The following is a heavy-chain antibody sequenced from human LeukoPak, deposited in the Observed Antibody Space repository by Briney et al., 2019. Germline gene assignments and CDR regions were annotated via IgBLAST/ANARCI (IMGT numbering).Heavy chain of an antibody. J-gene: IGHJ4*02. CDR1: GFTFSSYS. CDR2: ISSSGSTI. D-gene: IGHD3-16*01. V-gene: IGHV3-48*01. CDR3: AEGRNTYVY. Sequence: GGSLRLSCAASGFTFSSYSMNWVRQAPGKWLEWVSYISSSGSTIYYVDSVKGRFTISRDNAKNSLYLQMKSLRAEDTAVYYCAEGRNTYVYWGQGTLVTVSS.